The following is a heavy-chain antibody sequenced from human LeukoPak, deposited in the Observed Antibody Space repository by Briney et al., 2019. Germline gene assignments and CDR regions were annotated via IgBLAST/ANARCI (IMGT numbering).Heavy chain of an antibody. CDR3: ARGRYSSGWYPGY. CDR1: GFTFSSYA. Sequence: PGGSLRLSCAASGFTFSSYAMHWVRQAPGKGLEWVAVISYDGSNKYYADSVKGRFTISRDNSKNTLYLQMGSLRAEDMAVYYCARGRYSSGWYPGYWGQGTLVTVSS. J-gene: IGHJ4*02. CDR2: ISYDGSNK. V-gene: IGHV3-30*14. D-gene: IGHD6-19*01.